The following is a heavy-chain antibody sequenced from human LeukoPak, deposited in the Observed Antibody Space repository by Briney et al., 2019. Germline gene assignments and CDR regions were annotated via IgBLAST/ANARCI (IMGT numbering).Heavy chain of an antibody. CDR1: GYTFSRYY. V-gene: IGHV1-46*01. Sequence: ASVKVSCKASGYTFSRYYIHWVRQAPGQGLEWMGKMNPSGGTTTYAQKFQGRVTVTRDTPTSTVYMEMSSLRPEDTAVYYCAREESGGLFDCWGQGTLLTVSS. CDR2: MNPSGGTT. J-gene: IGHJ4*02. CDR3: AREESGGLFDC. D-gene: IGHD3-16*01.